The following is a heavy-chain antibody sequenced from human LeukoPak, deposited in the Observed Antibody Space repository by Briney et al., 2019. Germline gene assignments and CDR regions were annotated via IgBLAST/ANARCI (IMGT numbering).Heavy chain of an antibody. V-gene: IGHV4-31*03. Sequence: PSQTLSLTCTVSGGSISSGGYYWSWTRQHPGTGLEWIGYIYYSGSTYYNPSLKSRVTISVDTSKNQFSLKLSSVTAADTAVYYCARGSFGLVAATQSNWFDPWGQGTLVTVSS. CDR1: GGSISSGGYY. CDR2: IYYSGST. D-gene: IGHD2-15*01. J-gene: IGHJ5*02. CDR3: ARGSFGLVAATQSNWFDP.